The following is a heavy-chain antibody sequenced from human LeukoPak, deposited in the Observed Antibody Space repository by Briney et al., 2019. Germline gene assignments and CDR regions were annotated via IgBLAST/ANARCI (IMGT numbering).Heavy chain of an antibody. Sequence: GGSLRLSCAAPGFKFDAYGMHWLRQATGQGLDPPSLINKDGSTTYYADSVNGRFTISRDNSKNSLYLQMNSLRSEDTALYYCATWAFYHSLDVWGQGTTVTVSS. CDR3: ATWAFYHSLDV. CDR2: INKDGSTT. CDR1: GFKFDAYG. D-gene: IGHD1-26*01. J-gene: IGHJ6*02. V-gene: IGHV3-43*02.